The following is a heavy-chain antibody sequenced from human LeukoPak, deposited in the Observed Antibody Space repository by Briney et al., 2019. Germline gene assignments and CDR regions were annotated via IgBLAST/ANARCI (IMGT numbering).Heavy chain of an antibody. J-gene: IGHJ4*02. V-gene: IGHV1-18*01. Sequence: ASVKVSCKASGYTFTSYGISWVRQAPGQGLEWMGWISAYSGNTNYAQKLQGRVTMTTDTSTSTASMEPRSLRSDDTAVYYCARDGRNSGSYSGAFAYWGQGTLVTVSS. CDR3: ARDGRNSGSYSGAFAY. CDR1: GYTFTSYG. CDR2: ISAYSGNT. D-gene: IGHD1-26*01.